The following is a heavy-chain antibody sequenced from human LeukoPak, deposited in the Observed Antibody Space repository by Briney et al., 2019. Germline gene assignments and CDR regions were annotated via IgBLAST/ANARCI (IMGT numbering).Heavy chain of an antibody. J-gene: IGHJ4*02. D-gene: IGHD1-26*01. Sequence: ASVKVSCKASGYTFTGYYMHWVRQAPGQGLEWMGRINPNSGGTNYAQKFQGRVTMTRDTSISTAHMELSRLRSDDTAVYYCARSIGEWELPPSDYWGQGTLVTVSS. CDR1: GYTFTGYY. CDR3: ARSIGEWELPPSDY. CDR2: INPNSGGT. V-gene: IGHV1-2*06.